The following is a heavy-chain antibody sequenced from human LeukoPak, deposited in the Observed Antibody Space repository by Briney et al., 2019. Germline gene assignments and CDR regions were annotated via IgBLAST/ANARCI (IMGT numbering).Heavy chain of an antibody. CDR1: GGSISSYY. CDR2: IYYSGST. D-gene: IGHD5-24*01. J-gene: IGHJ6*03. Sequence: PSETLSLTCTVSGGSISSYYWSWIRQPPGKGLEWIGYIYYSGSTNYNPSLKSRVTISVDTSKNQFSLKLSSVTAADTAVYYCARGGDGYNFDSYYYYMDVWGKGTTVTVSS. CDR3: ARGGDGYNFDSYYYYMDV. V-gene: IGHV4-59*01.